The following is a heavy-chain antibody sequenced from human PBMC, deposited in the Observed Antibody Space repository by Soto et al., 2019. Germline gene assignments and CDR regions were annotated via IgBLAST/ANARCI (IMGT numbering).Heavy chain of an antibody. V-gene: IGHV3-23*01. J-gene: IGHJ4*02. CDR3: AKRVEYSSSTHYFDS. CDR2: VSVTGGDT. Sequence: EVQLLESGGGLVQPGGSLRLACAASGFTFSRFGMSWVRQAPGKGLEWVSSVSVTGGDTYYAASVKGRFTISRDNSKNTLYLQVNSLRAEDTAVYYCAKRVEYSSSTHYFDSWGQGTLVIVSS. CDR1: GFTFSRFG. D-gene: IGHD6-6*01.